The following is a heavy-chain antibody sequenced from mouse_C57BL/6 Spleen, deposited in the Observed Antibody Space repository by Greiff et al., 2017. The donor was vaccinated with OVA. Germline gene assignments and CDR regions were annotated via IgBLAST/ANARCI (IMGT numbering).Heavy chain of an antibody. Sequence: VQLQQSGAELVKPGASVKISCKASGYAFSSYWMNWVKQRPGKGLEWIGQIYPGDGDTNYNGKFKGKATLTADKSSSTAYMQLSSLTSEDSVVYFCARGDSNSLMDYRGQGTSVTVSS. J-gene: IGHJ4*01. CDR1: GYAFSSYW. CDR3: ARGDSNSLMDY. CDR2: IYPGDGDT. V-gene: IGHV1-80*01. D-gene: IGHD2-5*01.